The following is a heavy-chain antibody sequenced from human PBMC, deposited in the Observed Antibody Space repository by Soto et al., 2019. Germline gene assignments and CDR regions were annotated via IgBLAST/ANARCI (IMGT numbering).Heavy chain of an antibody. V-gene: IGHV4-59*01. D-gene: IGHD2-21*02. J-gene: IGHJ6*02. CDR1: GGSIRGYY. CDR2: MYNTGST. CDR3: ARDLWGYCGTDCYPLDV. Sequence: QVQLQESGPGLVKPSETLSLTCTVSGGSIRGYYWSWIRQPPGKGLEWIGYMYNTGSTVYNPSFTSRVTISVDTSKNQFSLKLNSVTAADTAVYYCARDLWGYCGTDCYPLDVWGQGTTVTVSS.